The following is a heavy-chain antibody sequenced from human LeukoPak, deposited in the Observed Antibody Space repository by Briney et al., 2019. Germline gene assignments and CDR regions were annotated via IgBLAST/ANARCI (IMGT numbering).Heavy chain of an antibody. CDR2: IRYDGSNK. V-gene: IGHV3-30*02. CDR1: GFTFSSYG. CDR3: ARMTYASAHFNY. Sequence: PGGSLRLSCAASGFTFSSYGMHWVRQAPGKGLEWVAFIRYDGSNKYYADSVKGRFTISRDNSKNTLYLQTNSLRAEDTAVYYCARMTYASAHFNYWGQGTLVTVSS. D-gene: IGHD2-21*02. J-gene: IGHJ4*02.